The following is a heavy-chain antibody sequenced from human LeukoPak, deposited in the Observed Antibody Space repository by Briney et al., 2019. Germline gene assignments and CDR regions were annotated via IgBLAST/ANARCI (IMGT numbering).Heavy chain of an antibody. V-gene: IGHV4-59*08. CDR2: IYYSGST. CDR3: ARHPLLRYFDWFFDY. CDR1: GDSITSYY. D-gene: IGHD3-9*01. Sequence: SETLSLTCTVSGDSITSYYWSWIRQPPGKGLEWIGYIYYSGSTNYNPSLKSRVTISVDTSKNQFSLKLSSVTAADTAVYYCARHPLLRYFDWFFDYWGQGTLVTVSS. J-gene: IGHJ4*02.